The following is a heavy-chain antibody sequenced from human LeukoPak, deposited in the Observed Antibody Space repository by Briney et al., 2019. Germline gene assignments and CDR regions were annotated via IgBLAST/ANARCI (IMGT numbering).Heavy chain of an antibody. D-gene: IGHD3-10*01. V-gene: IGHV3-30*02. J-gene: IGHJ4*02. Sequence: GGSLRLSCAASGFTFSSYGMHWVRQAPGKGLEWVAFIRYDGSNKYYADSVKGRFTISRDNSKNTLYLQMNSLRAEDTAVYYCAKDLKYYYGSGSIWGQGTLVTVSS. CDR1: GFTFSSYG. CDR3: AKDLKYYYGSGSI. CDR2: IRYDGSNK.